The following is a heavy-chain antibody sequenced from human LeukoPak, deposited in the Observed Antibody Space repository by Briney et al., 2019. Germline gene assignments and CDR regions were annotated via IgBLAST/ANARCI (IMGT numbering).Heavy chain of an antibody. CDR1: GGTFSSYA. CDR2: IIPIFGTA. J-gene: IGHJ6*03. Sequence: SVKVSCKASGGTFSSYAISWVRQAPGRGLEWMGGIIPIFGTANYAQKFQGRVTITTDESTSTAYMELSSLRSEDTAVYYCARDRSYCSGGSCYPTYYYYYMDVWGKGTTVTVSS. V-gene: IGHV1-69*05. D-gene: IGHD2-15*01. CDR3: ARDRSYCSGGSCYPTYYYYYMDV.